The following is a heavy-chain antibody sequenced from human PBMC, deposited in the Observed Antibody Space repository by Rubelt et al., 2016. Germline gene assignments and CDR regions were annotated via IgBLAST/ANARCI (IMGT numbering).Heavy chain of an antibody. CDR3: AREPPGIAVADY. J-gene: IGHJ4*02. D-gene: IGHD6-19*01. Sequence: NWVRQAPGKGLEWVAYISGTGNVIYYADSVKGRFTIFRDTAKNSLYLQMNSLRDEDTAVYYCAREPPGIAVADYWGQGTLVTVSS. V-gene: IGHV3-48*02. CDR2: ISGTGNVI.